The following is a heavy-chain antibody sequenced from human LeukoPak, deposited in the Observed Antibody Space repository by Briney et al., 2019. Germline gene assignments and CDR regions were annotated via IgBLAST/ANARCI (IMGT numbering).Heavy chain of an antibody. CDR3: ARKFPSIFYTDV. Sequence: PSETLSLTCAVSGSSISSSNWWGWIRQPPGKALEWIGYIYYSGSIYYNPSLKSRVTMSVDTSKNQFSLKLSSVTAVDTAVYYCARKFPSIFYTDVWGKGTTVTVSS. V-gene: IGHV4-28*05. D-gene: IGHD3-9*01. CDR2: IYYSGSI. CDR1: GSSISSSNW. J-gene: IGHJ6*03.